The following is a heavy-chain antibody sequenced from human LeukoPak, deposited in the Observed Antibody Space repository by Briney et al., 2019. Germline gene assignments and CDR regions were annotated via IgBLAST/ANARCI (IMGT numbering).Heavy chain of an antibody. CDR3: ARMDTAMVSGGY. V-gene: IGHV1-2*02. J-gene: IGHJ4*02. D-gene: IGHD5-18*01. CDR1: GYTFTGYY. Sequence: GASVKVSCKASGYTFTGYYMHWVRQAPGQGLEWMGWINPNSGGTNYARKFQGRVTMTRDTSISTAYMELSRLRSDDTAVYYCARMDTAMVSGGYWGQGTLVTVSS. CDR2: INPNSGGT.